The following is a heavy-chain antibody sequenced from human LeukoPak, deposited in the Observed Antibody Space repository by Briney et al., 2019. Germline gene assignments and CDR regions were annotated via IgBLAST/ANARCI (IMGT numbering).Heavy chain of an antibody. CDR3: ARPFSSSWYVDYYYYMDV. D-gene: IGHD6-13*01. CDR1: GFTFSDYY. CDR2: ISSSGSTI. Sequence: PGGSLRLSCAASGFTFSDYYMSWIRQAPGKGLEWVSYISSSGSTIYYADSVKGRFTISRDNAKNSLYLQMNSLRAEDTAVYYCARPFSSSWYVDYYYYMDVWAKGPRSPSP. J-gene: IGHJ6*03. V-gene: IGHV3-11*04.